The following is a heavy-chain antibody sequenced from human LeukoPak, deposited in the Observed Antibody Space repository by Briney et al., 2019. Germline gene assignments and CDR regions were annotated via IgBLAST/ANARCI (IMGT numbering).Heavy chain of an antibody. V-gene: IGHV1-69*04. CDR3: ASLESSWQVDY. J-gene: IGHJ4*02. CDR2: IIPILGIA. D-gene: IGHD6-13*01. CDR1: GGTFSSYA. Sequence: ASVKVSCKASGGTFSSYAISWVRQAPGQGLEWMGRIIPILGIANYAQKFQGRVTITADKSTSTAYMELSSLRSEDTAVYYCASLESSWQVDYWGQGTLVTVSS.